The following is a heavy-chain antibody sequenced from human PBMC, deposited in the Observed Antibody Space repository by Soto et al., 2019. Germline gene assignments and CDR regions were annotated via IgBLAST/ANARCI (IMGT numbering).Heavy chain of an antibody. CDR2: IVVGSGNT. J-gene: IGHJ6*02. CDR3: AAGLTEDYYYYGMDV. V-gene: IGHV1-58*01. Sequence: GASVKVSCKASGFTFTSSAVQWVRQARGQRLEWIGWIVVGSGNTNYAQKFQERVTITRDMSTSTAYMELSSLRSEDTAVYYCAAGLTEDYYYYGMDVWGQGTTVTVSS. CDR1: GFTFTSSA.